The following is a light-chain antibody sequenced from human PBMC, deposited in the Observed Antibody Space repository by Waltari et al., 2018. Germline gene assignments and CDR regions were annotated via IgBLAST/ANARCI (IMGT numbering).Light chain of an antibody. CDR2: DVT. CDR1: SSDVGGYNY. CDR3: CSYIGSYSVV. Sequence: QSALTQPRSVSGSPGQSVTISCTGTSSDVGGYNYVSWYRQHPGKAPKLMIYDVTERPSGVPDRCSGSKSGNTASLTISGLQAEDEADYYCCSYIGSYSVVFGGGTKLTVL. J-gene: IGLJ2*01. V-gene: IGLV2-11*01.